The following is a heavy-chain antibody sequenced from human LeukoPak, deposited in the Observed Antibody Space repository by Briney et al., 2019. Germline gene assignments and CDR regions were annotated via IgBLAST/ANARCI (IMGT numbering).Heavy chain of an antibody. CDR3: ARVGMFGFCTANSCHSPFDS. Sequence: SETLSLTCTVSGGSISSGGYYWSWIRQPPGKGLEWIGYIYHSGSTYYNPSLKSRVTISVDRSKNQFSLKLTSVTAADTAVYFCARVGMFGFCTANSCHSPFDSWGQGSLVTVSS. J-gene: IGHJ4*02. D-gene: IGHD2-8*02. CDR2: IYHSGST. V-gene: IGHV4-30-2*01. CDR1: GGSISSGGYY.